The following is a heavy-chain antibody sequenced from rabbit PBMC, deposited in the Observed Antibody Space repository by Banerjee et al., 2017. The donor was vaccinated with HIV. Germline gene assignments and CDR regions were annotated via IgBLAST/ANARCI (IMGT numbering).Heavy chain of an antibody. V-gene: IGHV1S45*01. Sequence: QEQLEESGGGLVKPEGSLTLTCKASGFSFSDRDVMCWVRQAPGKGLEWIACINTATGKAVYASWAKGRFTISKTSSTTVTLQMTTLTAADTATYFCARDWTDVIGWNFNLWGPGTLVTVS. D-gene: IGHD1-1*01. J-gene: IGHJ4*01. CDR2: INTATGKA. CDR1: GFSFSDRDV. CDR3: ARDWTDVIGWNFNL.